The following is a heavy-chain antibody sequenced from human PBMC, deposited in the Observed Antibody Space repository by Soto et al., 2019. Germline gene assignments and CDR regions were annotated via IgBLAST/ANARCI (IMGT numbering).Heavy chain of an antibody. CDR3: ARDDILTGYYRNYYGMDV. J-gene: IGHJ6*02. CDR2: IDGSST. CDR1: GFTFSDYA. D-gene: IGHD3-9*01. Sequence: PGGSLRLSCAASGFTFSDYAMSWVRQAPGKGLEWVSAIDGSSTSYADSVKGRFTISRDNAKNTLYLQMNSLRAEDTAVYYCARDDILTGYYRNYYGMDVWGQGTTVTSP. V-gene: IGHV3-74*01.